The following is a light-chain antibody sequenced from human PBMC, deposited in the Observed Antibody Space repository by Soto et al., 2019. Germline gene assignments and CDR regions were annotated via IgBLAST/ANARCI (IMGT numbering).Light chain of an antibody. CDR3: TSYTTSSTLSYV. CDR2: EVS. V-gene: IGLV2-14*01. CDR1: SSDIGAYNY. J-gene: IGLJ1*01. Sequence: QSALTQPASVSGSPGQSITISCTGTSSDIGAYNYVSWHQQHPGRAPKLMVYEVSDRPSGVSNRFSGSKSGNSASLTISGLQAEDEADYYCTSYTTSSTLSYVFGTGTKLTVL.